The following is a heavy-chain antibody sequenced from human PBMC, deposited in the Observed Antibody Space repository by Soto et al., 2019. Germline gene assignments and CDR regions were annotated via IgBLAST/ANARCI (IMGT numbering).Heavy chain of an antibody. Sequence: GGSLRLSCAASGFTFSSYAMSWVRQAPGKGLEWVSAISGSGGSTYYADSVKGRFTISRDNSKNTLYLQMNSLRAEDTAVYYCAIRLTYYYDSSGSGVWGQGTTVTVSS. CDR1: GFTFSSYA. J-gene: IGHJ6*02. V-gene: IGHV3-23*01. CDR3: AIRLTYYYDSSGSGV. CDR2: ISGSGGST. D-gene: IGHD3-22*01.